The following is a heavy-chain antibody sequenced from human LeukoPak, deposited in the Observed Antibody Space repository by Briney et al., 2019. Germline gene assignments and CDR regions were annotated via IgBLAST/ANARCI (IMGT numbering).Heavy chain of an antibody. CDR1: GYTFTTYG. CDR2: IRAYNSKT. J-gene: IGHJ5*02. Sequence: ASVKVSCKASGYTFTTYGINWVRQAPGQGREWMVWIRAYNSKTNFAQNLQGRATLTTDTSTTSAHMELRSVRSDDTAVYYCARDLIAARPGGFDPWGQGTLVIVSS. D-gene: IGHD6-6*01. V-gene: IGHV1-18*01. CDR3: ARDLIAARPGGFDP.